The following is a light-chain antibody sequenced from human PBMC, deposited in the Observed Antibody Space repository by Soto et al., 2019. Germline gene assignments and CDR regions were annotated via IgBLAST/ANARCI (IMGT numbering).Light chain of an antibody. CDR1: ESLVHSDGKTY. CDR3: MQASQLRT. J-gene: IGKJ1*01. V-gene: IGKV2-24*01. Sequence: IVLTQTPLSSAVTLGQPASFSCESSESLVHSDGKTYLGWLHLRPGQPPRLLIYQISKRPPGGPDRFSGSGAGTNFTLKISRVEPEDVGIFYCMQASQLRTFGQRTKVEIK. CDR2: QIS.